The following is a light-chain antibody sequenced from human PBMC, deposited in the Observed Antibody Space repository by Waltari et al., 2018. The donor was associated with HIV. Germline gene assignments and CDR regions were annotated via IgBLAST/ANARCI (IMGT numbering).Light chain of an antibody. CDR1: TGPVTSGPF. CDR3: LLSFNGVVV. V-gene: IGLV7-46*01. Sequence: QAVVTQEPSLTVSPGGTVTLTCASSTGPVTSGPFPYWFQRRPGQAPKTLLYDTSNRHSWTPARFSGSLLGDKAALTLTGAQFEDEADYFCLLSFNGVVVFGGGTSLTVL. J-gene: IGLJ2*01. CDR2: DTS.